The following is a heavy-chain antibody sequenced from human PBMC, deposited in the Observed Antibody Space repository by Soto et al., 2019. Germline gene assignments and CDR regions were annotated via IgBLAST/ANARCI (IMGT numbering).Heavy chain of an antibody. CDR1: GGSISNYY. Sequence: SETLSLTCTVSGGSISNYYWSWIRQPAGKGLEWIGRIYTSGNTNYNTSLKGRVTMSVDMSKNQFSLKLSSVAAEDTAVYYCAKEPGFDPWGQGTLVTVSS. J-gene: IGHJ5*02. CDR3: AKEPGFDP. V-gene: IGHV4-4*07. CDR2: IYTSGNT.